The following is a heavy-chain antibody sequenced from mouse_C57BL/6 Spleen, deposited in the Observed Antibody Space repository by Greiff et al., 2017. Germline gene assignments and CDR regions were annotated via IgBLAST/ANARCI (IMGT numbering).Heavy chain of an antibody. CDR1: GYTFTSYG. V-gene: IGHV1-81*01. J-gene: IGHJ2*01. Sequence: VQLQQSGAELARPGASVKLSCKASGYTFTSYGISWVKQRTGQGLEWIGEIYPRSGNTYYNEKFKGKATLTADKSSSTAYMQLRSLTSEDSAVYFCARQNDGYYVGFDYWGQGTTLTVSS. CDR2: IYPRSGNT. D-gene: IGHD2-3*01. CDR3: ARQNDGYYVGFDY.